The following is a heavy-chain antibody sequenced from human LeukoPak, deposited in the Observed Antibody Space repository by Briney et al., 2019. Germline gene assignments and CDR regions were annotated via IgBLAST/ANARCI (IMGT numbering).Heavy chain of an antibody. Sequence: ASVKVSRKASGYTFTSYGISWVRQAPGQGLEWMGWISAYNGNTNYAQKLQGRVTMTTDTSTSTAYMELRSLRSDDTAVYYCARDTVGATANWFDPWGQGTLVTVSS. D-gene: IGHD1-26*01. CDR3: ARDTVGATANWFDP. J-gene: IGHJ5*02. CDR2: ISAYNGNT. CDR1: GYTFTSYG. V-gene: IGHV1-18*01.